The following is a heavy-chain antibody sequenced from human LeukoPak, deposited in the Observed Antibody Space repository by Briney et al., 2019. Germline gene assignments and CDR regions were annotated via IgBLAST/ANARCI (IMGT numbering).Heavy chain of an antibody. J-gene: IGHJ6*02. D-gene: IGHD3-10*01. Sequence: PGGSLRLSCAASGFTFSSYGMHWVRQAPGKGLEWVAVIWYDGSNKYYADSVKGRFTISRDNSKNTLYLQVNSLRAEDTAVYYCARDATMVRGPLSDGMDAWGQGTTVTVSS. CDR2: IWYDGSNK. CDR3: ARDATMVRGPLSDGMDA. V-gene: IGHV3-33*01. CDR1: GFTFSSYG.